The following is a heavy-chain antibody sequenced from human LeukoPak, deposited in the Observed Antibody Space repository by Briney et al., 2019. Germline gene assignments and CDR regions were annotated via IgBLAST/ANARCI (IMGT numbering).Heavy chain of an antibody. J-gene: IGHJ3*02. CDR2: ISSSSSYI. V-gene: IGHV3-21*01. D-gene: IGHD2-2*01. Sequence: PGGSLRLSCAASGFTFSSYSMNWVRQAPGKGLEWVSSISSSSSYIYYADSVKGRFTISRDNAKNSLYLQMYSLRAEDTAVYYCARVEDIVVVPAAPPDAFDIWGQGTMVTVSS. CDR1: GFTFSSYS. CDR3: ARVEDIVVVPAAPPDAFDI.